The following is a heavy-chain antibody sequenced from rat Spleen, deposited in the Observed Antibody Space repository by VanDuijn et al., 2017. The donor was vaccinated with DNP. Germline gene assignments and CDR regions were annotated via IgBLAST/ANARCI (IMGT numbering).Heavy chain of an antibody. V-gene: IGHV3-1*01. CDR2: ISYSGST. J-gene: IGHJ2*01. CDR3: ARQPTGMDY. D-gene: IGHD1-7*01. Sequence: EVQLQESGPGLVKPSQSLSLTCSVTGYSITSNSWGWIRKFPGNKMEWIGHISYSGSTSYNPSLKSRISITRDTSKNQFFLQLNSVTTEDTATYYCARQPTGMDYWGQGVMVIVSS. CDR1: GYSITSNS.